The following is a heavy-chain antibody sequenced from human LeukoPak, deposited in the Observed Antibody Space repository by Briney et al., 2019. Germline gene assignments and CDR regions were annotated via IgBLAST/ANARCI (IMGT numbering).Heavy chain of an antibody. CDR3: ARSSSGVYYFDY. CDR2: IYHSGNT. D-gene: IGHD3-22*01. V-gene: IGHV4-38-2*01. Sequence: SETLSLICAVSDYSISSGYYWGWIRQPPGKALEWIGSIYHSGNTYYNPSLKSRVTISVDTPKNQFSLKLSSVTAADTAVYYCARSSSGVYYFDYWGQGTLVTVSS. CDR1: DYSISSGYY. J-gene: IGHJ4*02.